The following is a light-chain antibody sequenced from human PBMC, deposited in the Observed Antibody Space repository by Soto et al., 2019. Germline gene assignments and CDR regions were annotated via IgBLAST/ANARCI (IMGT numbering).Light chain of an antibody. V-gene: IGLV2-8*01. J-gene: IGLJ1*01. Sequence: SVLTQPPSASGSPGQSVTISCTGTSSDVGGYNYVSWYRQHPGKAPKLMIYEVSKRPSGVPDRFSGSKSGNTASLTVSGLQADDEADYYCSSYAGSNNFEVFGTGTKLTVL. CDR2: EVS. CDR1: SSDVGGYNY. CDR3: SSYAGSNNFEV.